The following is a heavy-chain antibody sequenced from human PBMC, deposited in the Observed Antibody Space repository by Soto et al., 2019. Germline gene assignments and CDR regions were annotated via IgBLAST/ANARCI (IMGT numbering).Heavy chain of an antibody. D-gene: IGHD2-15*01. V-gene: IGHV1-18*01. J-gene: IGHJ4*02. CDR3: ARLFEVRLKNCSGGSCYSEFLDY. Sequence: QVQLVQSGAEVKKPGASVKVSCKASGYTFTSYGISWVRQAPGQGLEWMGWISAYNGNTNYAQKLQGRVTMTTDTYTSTAYMELRSLRSDDTAVYYCARLFEVRLKNCSGGSCYSEFLDYWGQGTLVTVSS. CDR2: ISAYNGNT. CDR1: GYTFTSYG.